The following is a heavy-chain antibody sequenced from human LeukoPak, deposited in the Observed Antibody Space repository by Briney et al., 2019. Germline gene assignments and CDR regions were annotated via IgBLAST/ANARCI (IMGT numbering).Heavy chain of an antibody. J-gene: IGHJ4*02. V-gene: IGHV3-23*01. CDR2: ISSSGGST. CDR3: VHGGLYYLDY. Sequence: GGSLRLSCAASGFTLSSYAMSWVRQAPGKGLDWVSSISSSGGSTYYADSVKGRFTISRDIFKNTLYLQMNSLRAEDTAVYYCVHGGLYYLDYWGQGTLVTVSS. CDR1: GFTLSSYA. D-gene: IGHD3-10*01.